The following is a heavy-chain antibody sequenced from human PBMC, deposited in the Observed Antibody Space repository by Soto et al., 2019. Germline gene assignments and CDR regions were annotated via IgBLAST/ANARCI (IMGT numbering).Heavy chain of an antibody. CDR2: IKQDGSEK. CDR3: ARDSGVSTYYYYYGMDV. D-gene: IGHD6-13*01. Sequence: ELQLVESGGGLVQPGGSLRLSCAASGFSFSTYWMTWVRQAPGKGLEWVANIKQDGSEKYYVDSVKGRFTISRDNAKNSLVVQVNCLRAEDQAVYYCARDSGVSTYYYYYGMDVWGQGTTVTVSS. CDR1: GFSFSTYW. V-gene: IGHV3-7*04. J-gene: IGHJ6*02.